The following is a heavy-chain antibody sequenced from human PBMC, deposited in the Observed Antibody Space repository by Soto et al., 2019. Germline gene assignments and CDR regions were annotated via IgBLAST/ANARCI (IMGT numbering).Heavy chain of an antibody. V-gene: IGHV5-51*01. Sequence: PGESLKISCKGSGYSFTSHWIGWVRQMPGKGLEWMGIIYPGDSDTRYSPSFQGQVTISADKSISTAYLQWSSLKASDTAMYYCASSGVWSGYNYYYYCMDVWDQGTTVTVSS. J-gene: IGHJ6*02. CDR2: IYPGDSDT. CDR1: GYSFTSHW. D-gene: IGHD3-3*01. CDR3: ASSGVWSGYNYYYYCMDV.